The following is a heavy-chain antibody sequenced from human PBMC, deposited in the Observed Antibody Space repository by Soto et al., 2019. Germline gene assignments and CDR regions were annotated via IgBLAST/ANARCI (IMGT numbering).Heavy chain of an antibody. D-gene: IGHD6-6*01. CDR1: GFNFSGYG. CDR3: GRARRSSSWTTNA. Sequence: QVQLLESGGGVVQPGGSLRLSCEVSGFNFSGYGMNWVRQAPGKGLEWGAFSSIDGVNKYNAESVKGRFTISRDNSKNTLYLQMNSLREGDTGVYYCGRARRSSSWTTNAWGPGTLVTVSS. V-gene: IGHV3-30*05. J-gene: IGHJ5*02. CDR2: SSIDGVNK.